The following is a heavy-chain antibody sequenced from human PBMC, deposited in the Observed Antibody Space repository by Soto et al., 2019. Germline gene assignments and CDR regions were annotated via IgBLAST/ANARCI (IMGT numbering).Heavy chain of an antibody. Sequence: QVQLVQSGAEVKKPGSSVKVSCKASGGTFSSYAISWVRQAPGQGLEWMGGIISIFGTANYAQKFQGRVTITADKYTSTAYMELSSLRSEDTAVYYCTRSGHCTNVVCYTQYNWFEPWGQGTLVTGSS. CDR1: GGTFSSYA. D-gene: IGHD2-8*01. V-gene: IGHV1-69*06. J-gene: IGHJ5*02. CDR3: TRSGHCTNVVCYTQYNWFEP. CDR2: IISIFGTA.